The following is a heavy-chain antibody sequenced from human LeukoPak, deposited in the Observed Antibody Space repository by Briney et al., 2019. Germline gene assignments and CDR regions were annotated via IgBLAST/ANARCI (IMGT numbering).Heavy chain of an antibody. Sequence: LGESLKIYCKGSGYSFTSYWIGWVRQMPGKGLEWMGIIHPGDSDTRYSPSFQGQVTISADKSISTAYLQWSSLKASDTAMYYCASTTSWYQYDYWGQGTLVTVSS. J-gene: IGHJ4*02. CDR2: IHPGDSDT. CDR1: GYSFTSYW. V-gene: IGHV5-51*01. CDR3: ASTTSWYQYDY. D-gene: IGHD6-13*01.